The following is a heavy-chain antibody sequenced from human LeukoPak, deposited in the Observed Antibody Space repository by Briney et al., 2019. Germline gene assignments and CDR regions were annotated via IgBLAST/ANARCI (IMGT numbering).Heavy chain of an antibody. CDR1: GFTFSSYS. V-gene: IGHV3-21*01. CDR2: ISSSSSYI. Sequence: GGSLRLSCAASGFTFSSYSMNWVRQAPGKGLEWVSSISSSSSYIYYADSVKGRFTISRDNAKNSLYLQMNSLRAEDTAVYYCARDSRFLEWLFDWGQGTLVTVSS. CDR3: ARDSRFLEWLFD. D-gene: IGHD3-3*01. J-gene: IGHJ4*02.